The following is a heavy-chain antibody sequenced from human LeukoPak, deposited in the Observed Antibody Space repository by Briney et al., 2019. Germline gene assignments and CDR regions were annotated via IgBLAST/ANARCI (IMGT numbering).Heavy chain of an antibody. CDR1: GYTFTSYY. CDR2: INPSGGST. V-gene: IGHV1-46*01. D-gene: IGHD3-22*01. J-gene: IGHJ4*02. CDR3: ARDSSDPNGTDY. Sequence: ASVKVSCTASGYTFTSYYMHWVRQAPGQGLEWMGIINPSGGSTSYAQKFQGRVTMTRDTSTGTVYMELSSLRSEDTAVYYCARDSSDPNGTDYWGQGTLVTVSS.